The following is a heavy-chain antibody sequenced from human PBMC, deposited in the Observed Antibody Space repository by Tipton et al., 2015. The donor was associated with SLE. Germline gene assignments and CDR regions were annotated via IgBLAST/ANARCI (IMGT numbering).Heavy chain of an antibody. D-gene: IGHD1-1*01. V-gene: IGHV4-59*01. J-gene: IGHJ4*02. CDR2: IYHSGST. CDR3: ARGDPQGLEPFDY. Sequence: TLSLTCTVSGGSMSTYYWNWIRQPPGKGLEWIGYIYHSGSTNYNPSLRSRVTISVDTSKNQLSLQLSSVTTADTAVYYCARGDPQGLEPFDYWGQGTLVTVSS. CDR1: GGSMSTYY.